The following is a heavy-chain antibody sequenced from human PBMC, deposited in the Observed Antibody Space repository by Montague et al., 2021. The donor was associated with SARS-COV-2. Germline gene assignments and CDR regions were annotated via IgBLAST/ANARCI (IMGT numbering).Heavy chain of an antibody. Sequence: RLSWSASGFTFSSYALHWVRQAPGKGLEWVAVISYDGSNKYYVDSVKGRFTISRDNSKNTLYLQMNSLRAEDTAVYYCARDRPYYYGSGIPGYYGMDVWGQGTTVTVSS. D-gene: IGHD3-10*01. CDR1: GFTFSSYA. CDR3: ARDRPYYYGSGIPGYYGMDV. V-gene: IGHV3-30*04. J-gene: IGHJ6*02. CDR2: ISYDGSNK.